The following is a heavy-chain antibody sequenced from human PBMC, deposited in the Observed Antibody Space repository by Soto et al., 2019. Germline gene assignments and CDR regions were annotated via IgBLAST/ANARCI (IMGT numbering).Heavy chain of an antibody. CDR1: GGSISSYY. J-gene: IGHJ6*03. Sequence: QVQLQESGPGLVKPSETLSLTCTVSGGSISSYYWSWIRQPPGKGLEWIGYIYYSGSTNYNPSLKIRVTISVDTSKNQFSLKLSSVTAADTAVYYCARESGGGWDWNYDYYYYMDVWGKGTTVTVSS. D-gene: IGHD1-1*01. V-gene: IGHV4-59*01. CDR3: ARESGGGWDWNYDYYYYMDV. CDR2: IYYSGST.